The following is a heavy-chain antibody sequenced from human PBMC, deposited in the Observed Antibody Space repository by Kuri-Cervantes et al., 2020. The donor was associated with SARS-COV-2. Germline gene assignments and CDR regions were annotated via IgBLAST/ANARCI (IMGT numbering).Heavy chain of an antibody. CDR2: IIPIFGTA. J-gene: IGHJ4*02. V-gene: IGHV1-69*05. CDR3: ARGGRASRFMFEY. CDR1: GGTLSSYA. D-gene: IGHD3-16*01. Sequence: SSVNVSCKASGGTLSSYAISWVRQAPGQGLEWMGRIIPIFGTANYAQKFQGRVTMTRDTSTSTVYMELSSLGSEDTAVYYCARGGRASRFMFEYWGQGTLVTVSS.